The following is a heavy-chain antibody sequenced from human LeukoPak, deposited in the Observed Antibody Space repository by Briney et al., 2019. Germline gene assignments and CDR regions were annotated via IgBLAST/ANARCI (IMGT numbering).Heavy chain of an antibody. J-gene: IGHJ4*02. CDR1: GFTFSNYY. Sequence: PGGSLRLSCAASGFTFSNYYMNWVRQAPGKGLGWVSSINSGGSYIYYADSVKGRFTISRDNAKNPLFLHMNSLRAEDTAVYYCARDGGPQKGIDYWGQGTLVTVSS. CDR3: ARDGGPQKGIDY. D-gene: IGHD6-25*01. CDR2: INSGGSYI. V-gene: IGHV3-21*01.